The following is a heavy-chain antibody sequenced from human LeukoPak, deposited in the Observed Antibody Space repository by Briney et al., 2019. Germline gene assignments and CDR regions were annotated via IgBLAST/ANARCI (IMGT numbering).Heavy chain of an antibody. CDR1: GGSIGSSSYY. D-gene: IGHD3-3*01. J-gene: IGHJ4*02. V-gene: IGHV4-39*01. CDR3: AAENGNFWIGYHYFED. CDR2: IYYDGNT. Sequence: SETLSPTCAVSGGSIGSSSYYWGWIRQPPGKDLEWIGTIYYDGNTFYNPSLKSRVTISVDMSKNQFSLKLSSVTAADTAIHYCAAENGNFWIGYHYFEDWGQGTLVSVSS.